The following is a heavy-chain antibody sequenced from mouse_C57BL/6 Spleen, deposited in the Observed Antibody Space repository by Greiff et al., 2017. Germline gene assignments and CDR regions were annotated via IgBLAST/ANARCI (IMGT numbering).Heavy chain of an antibody. J-gene: IGHJ1*03. V-gene: IGHV1-82*01. CDR1: GYAFSSSW. D-gene: IGHD2-1*01. Sequence: VQLVESGPELVKPGASVKISCKASGYAFSSSWMNWVKQRPGKGLEWIGRIYPGDGDTNYNGKFKGKATLTADKSSSTAYMQLSSLTSEDAAVYFCARGQFYYGNWYFDVWGTGTTVTVSS. CDR3: ARGQFYYGNWYFDV. CDR2: IYPGDGDT.